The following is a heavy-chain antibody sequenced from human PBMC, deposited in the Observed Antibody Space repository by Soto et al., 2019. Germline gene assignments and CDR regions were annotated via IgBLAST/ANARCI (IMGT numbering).Heavy chain of an antibody. D-gene: IGHD2-2*02. CDR1: GFTFSSYE. J-gene: IGHJ4*02. V-gene: IGHV3-48*03. CDR3: ARGGCSRTSCYILDY. CDR2: ISSSGSTI. Sequence: EVQLVESGGGLVQPGGSLRLSCAASGFTFSSYEMNWVRQAPGKGLEWVSYISSSGSTIYYADSVKGRFTISRDNAKNSLYLQMNSLRAEDTAVYYCARGGCSRTSCYILDYWGQGTLVTVSS.